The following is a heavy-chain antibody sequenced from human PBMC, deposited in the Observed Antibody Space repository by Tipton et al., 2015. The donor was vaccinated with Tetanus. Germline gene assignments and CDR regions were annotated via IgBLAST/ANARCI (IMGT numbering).Heavy chain of an antibody. CDR1: GYDFTIYW. J-gene: IGHJ2*01. CDR2: NNPQDYPT. V-gene: IGHV5-51*01. D-gene: IGHD3-9*01. CDR3: ARRRSAILSGSHHGYFDI. Sequence: QLVQSGAEVKKPGESLKISCKPSGYDFTIYWIGWVRLTPEKGLEGMGVNNPQDYPTSANPSFEGHVTISADRSITTAYLPWNSLQTSDTPMYFCARRRSAILSGSHHGYFDIWGRGTRVTVSS.